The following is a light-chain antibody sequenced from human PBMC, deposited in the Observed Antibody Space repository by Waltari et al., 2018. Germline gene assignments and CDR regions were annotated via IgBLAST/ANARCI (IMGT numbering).Light chain of an antibody. Sequence: DIQMTQSPSTLSTFVGDSVTITCRASQNTNIWLAWYQQKTGKAPRLLIYKSSILQSGVPSRFSGSASGTEFNLTISSLQPDDFATYYCQQYDRHSLSFGQGTRLDLK. J-gene: IGKJ2*03. V-gene: IGKV1-5*03. CDR1: QNTNIW. CDR3: QQYDRHSLS. CDR2: KSS.